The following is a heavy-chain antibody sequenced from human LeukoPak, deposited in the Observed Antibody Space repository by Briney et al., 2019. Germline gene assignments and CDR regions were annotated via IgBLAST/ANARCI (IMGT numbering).Heavy chain of an antibody. CDR2: INHSGGT. D-gene: IGHD6-25*01. Sequence: SETLSLTCAVYGGSFSGYYWNWIRQPPGKGLEWIGEINHSGGTNYNPSLKSRVIMSVDTSKNQFSLKLSSVTAADTAVYYCARLKVPYTSGLAPWGQGTLVTVSS. V-gene: IGHV4-34*01. CDR3: ARLKVPYTSGLAP. J-gene: IGHJ5*02. CDR1: GGSFSGYY.